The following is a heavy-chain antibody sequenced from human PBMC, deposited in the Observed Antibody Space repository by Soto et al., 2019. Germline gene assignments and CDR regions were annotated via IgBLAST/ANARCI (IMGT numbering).Heavy chain of an antibody. CDR1: GFTFSSYW. CDR3: ARGYSYGKGYYYMDV. Sequence: PGGSLRLSCAASGFTFSSYWMHWVRQAPGKGLVWVSRINSDGSSTSYADSVKGRFTISRDNAKNTLYLQMNSLRAEDTAVYYCARGYSYGKGYYYMDVWGKGTTVTVSS. D-gene: IGHD5-18*01. V-gene: IGHV3-74*01. CDR2: INSDGSST. J-gene: IGHJ6*03.